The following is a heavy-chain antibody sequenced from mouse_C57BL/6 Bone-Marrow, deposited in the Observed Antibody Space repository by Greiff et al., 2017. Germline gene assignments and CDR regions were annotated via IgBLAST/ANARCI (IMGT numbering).Heavy chain of an antibody. CDR1: GYTFTSYW. V-gene: IGHV1-72*01. J-gene: IGHJ4*01. Sequence: QVQLKESGAELVKPGASVKLSCKASGYTFTSYWMHWVKQRPGRGLEWIGRIDPNSGGTKYNEKFKSKATLTVDKPSSTAYMQLSSLTSEDSAVYYCANSGSSYEDYAMDYWGQGTSVTVSS. D-gene: IGHD1-1*01. CDR3: ANSGSSYEDYAMDY. CDR2: IDPNSGGT.